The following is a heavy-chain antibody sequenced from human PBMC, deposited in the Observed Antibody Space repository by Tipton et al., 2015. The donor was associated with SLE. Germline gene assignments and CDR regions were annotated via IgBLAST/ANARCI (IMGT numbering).Heavy chain of an antibody. CDR2: INHSGST. J-gene: IGHJ4*02. Sequence: LRLSCAVYGGSFSDYFWSWIRQPPGKGLEWIGEINHSGSTNYNPSLKSRVTVSVDTSKNQFSLKLSSVTAADTAVYYCARRCMRGMVYWGQGTLVTVSS. V-gene: IGHV4-34*01. D-gene: IGHD2-8*01. CDR3: ARRCMRGMVY. CDR1: GGSFSDYF.